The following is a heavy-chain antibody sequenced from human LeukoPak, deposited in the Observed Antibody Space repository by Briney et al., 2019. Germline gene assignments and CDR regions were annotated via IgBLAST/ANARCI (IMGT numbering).Heavy chain of an antibody. Sequence: ASVKVSFKASGYTFTSYGISWVRQAPGQGLEWMGWISPYNGNTSYAQKLQGRVTMTTDTSTTTAYMEPRSLRSDDTAVYYCAREMATIVNQFDYWGQGTLVTVSS. J-gene: IGHJ4*02. V-gene: IGHV1-18*01. CDR3: AREMATIVNQFDY. CDR1: GYTFTSYG. CDR2: ISPYNGNT. D-gene: IGHD5-24*01.